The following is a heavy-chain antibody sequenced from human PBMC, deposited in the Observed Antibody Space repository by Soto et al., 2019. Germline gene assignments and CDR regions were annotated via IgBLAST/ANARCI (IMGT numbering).Heavy chain of an antibody. CDR2: IIPLSGTR. V-gene: IGHV1-69*01. CDR3: ARGHDRSGFYLFDY. CDR1: GGSFSNHA. Sequence: QVRLVQSGAEVREPGSSVKVSCKASGGSFSNHAVSWVRQAPGQGPEWMGGIIPLSGTRNYAQKFQGRVTITADESMTTAYMELSSLRYEDSAIYYCARGHDRSGFYLFDYWGQGTLVTVSS. J-gene: IGHJ4*02. D-gene: IGHD3-22*01.